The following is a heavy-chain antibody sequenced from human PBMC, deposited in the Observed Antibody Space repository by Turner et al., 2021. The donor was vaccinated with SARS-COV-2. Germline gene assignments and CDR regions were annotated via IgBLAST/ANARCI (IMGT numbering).Heavy chain of an antibody. J-gene: IGHJ3*02. CDR3: ARWDNYYDSSGYYPDAFDI. V-gene: IGHV3-21*01. Sequence: EVQLVESGGGLVKPGGSLRLSCAAFGFTFSSYSMNWVRQAPGKGLEWVSSISSSSSYIYYADSVKGRFTISRDNAKNSLYLQMNSLRAEDTAVYYCARWDNYYDSSGYYPDAFDIWGQGTMVTVSS. D-gene: IGHD3-22*01. CDR1: GFTFSSYS. CDR2: ISSSSSYI.